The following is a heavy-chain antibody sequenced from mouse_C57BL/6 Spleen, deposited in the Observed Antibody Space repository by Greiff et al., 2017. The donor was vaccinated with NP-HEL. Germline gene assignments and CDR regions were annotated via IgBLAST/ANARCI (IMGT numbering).Heavy chain of an antibody. D-gene: IGHD1-1*01. V-gene: IGHV8-8*01. J-gene: IGHJ1*03. CDR1: GFSLSTFGMG. CDR3: ARMDYGSSSWYFDV. Sequence: QVTLKVSGPGILQPSQTLSLTCSFSGFSLSTFGMGVGWIRQPSGKGLEWLAHIWWDDDKYYNPALKSRPPISKATSKNQVFLKIANVDTADTATYYCARMDYGSSSWYFDVWGTGTTVTVSS. CDR2: IWWDDDK.